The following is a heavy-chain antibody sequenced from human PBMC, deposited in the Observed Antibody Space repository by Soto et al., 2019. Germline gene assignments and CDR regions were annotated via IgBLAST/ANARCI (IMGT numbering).Heavy chain of an antibody. CDR2: ISYDGSNK. V-gene: IGHV3-30*18. D-gene: IGHD3-22*01. CDR3: AKDGEGFYYYDSSGPKSWFDS. CDR1: GFTFSSNG. Sequence: GGSLRLSCAASGFTFSSNGMHWVRQAPGKGLEWVALISYDGSNKFYADSVKGRFTITRDNSKNTLYLQMNSLRPDDTAVYYCAKDGEGFYYYDSSGPKSWFDSWGQGTRVTVSS. J-gene: IGHJ5*01.